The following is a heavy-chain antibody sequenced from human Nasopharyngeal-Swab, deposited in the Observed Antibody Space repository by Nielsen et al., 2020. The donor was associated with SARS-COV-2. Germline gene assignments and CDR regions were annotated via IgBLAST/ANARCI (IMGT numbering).Heavy chain of an antibody. J-gene: IGHJ4*02. D-gene: IGHD3-3*01. V-gene: IGHV3-23*01. CDR3: AKDNSPFPVHYDFWSGPTYFDY. CDR1: GFTFSSYA. Sequence: GESLKTSCAASGFTFSSYAMSWVRQAPGKGLEWVSAISGSGGSTYYADSVKGRFTISRDNSKNTLYLQMNSLRAEDTAVYYCAKDNSPFPVHYDFWSGPTYFDYWGQGTLVTVSS. CDR2: ISGSGGST.